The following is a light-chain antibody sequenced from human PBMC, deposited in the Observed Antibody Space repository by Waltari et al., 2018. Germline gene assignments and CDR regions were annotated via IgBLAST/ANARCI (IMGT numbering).Light chain of an antibody. CDR3: QQYTSYSPYT. CDR1: QSISSW. Sequence: DIQVTQSPSTLSASVGDRVTITCRASQSISSWLAWYQQKPGKAPKLLIYKASTLESGVPSRFSGSGSGTEFTLTISSLQPDDFVTYYCQQYTSYSPYTFGQGTKLEIK. V-gene: IGKV1-5*03. J-gene: IGKJ2*01. CDR2: KAS.